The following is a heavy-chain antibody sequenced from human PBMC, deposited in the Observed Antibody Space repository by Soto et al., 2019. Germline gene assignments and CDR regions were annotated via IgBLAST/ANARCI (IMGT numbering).Heavy chain of an antibody. CDR2: IYPGDSDT. CDR3: AIHGYYDFLTGYSPPRYYYYGMDV. J-gene: IGHJ6*02. D-gene: IGHD3-9*01. Sequence: PGESLKISCKGSGYSFTNYWIGWVRQMPGKGLEWMGIIYPGDSDTRYSPSFQGQVTISADKSISTAYLQWSSLKASDTVMFYCAIHGYYDFLTGYSPPRYYYYGMDVWGQGTTVTVSS. CDR1: GYSFTNYW. V-gene: IGHV5-51*01.